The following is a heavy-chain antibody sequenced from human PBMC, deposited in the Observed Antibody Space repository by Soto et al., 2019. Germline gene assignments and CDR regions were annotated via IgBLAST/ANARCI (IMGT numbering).Heavy chain of an antibody. Sequence: SGPTLVNPTQTLTLTCTFSGFSLITSGMCVTWVRQPPGRAREWLARIDWDDDKYYSTSLKTRLTISKDTSKNQVVLTMTNMDPVDTATYYCARIRYYESGGSYIDYWGQGTPVTVS. D-gene: IGHD3-22*01. J-gene: IGHJ4*02. CDR2: IDWDDDK. CDR3: ARIRYYESGGSYIDY. V-gene: IGHV2-70*11. CDR1: GFSLITSGMC.